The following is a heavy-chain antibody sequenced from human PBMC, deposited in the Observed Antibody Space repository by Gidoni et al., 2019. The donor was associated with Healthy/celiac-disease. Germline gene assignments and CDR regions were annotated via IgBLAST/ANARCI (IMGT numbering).Heavy chain of an antibody. J-gene: IGHJ5*02. CDR2: IFSNDEK. D-gene: IGHD2-2*01. Sequence: VTLKDSGPVIVRPTAPLTLTCAVSGFHPSHARMGVGWVRQPPGKALEWLSHIFSNDEKSYSTSLKNRLTISKDTSKSQVVLTMTNMDTVETATYDCEQILSMPQSFDPWGQGTLVTVSS. CDR3: EQILSMPQSFDP. V-gene: IGHV2-26*01. CDR1: GFHPSHARMG.